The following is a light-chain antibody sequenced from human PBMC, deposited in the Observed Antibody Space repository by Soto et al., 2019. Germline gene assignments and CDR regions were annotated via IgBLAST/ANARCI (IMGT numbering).Light chain of an antibody. CDR2: WAS. J-gene: IGKJ5*01. CDR1: QTVLYSSNNKNY. Sequence: DIVMTQSPDSLAVSLGERATINCKSSQTVLYSSNNKNYLAWFQQKPGQPPKVLIYWASTRESGVPDRFSGGGSGTEFTLTISSLQAEDVAVYYCQQYYSDPITFGQGTRLEIK. V-gene: IGKV4-1*01. CDR3: QQYYSDPIT.